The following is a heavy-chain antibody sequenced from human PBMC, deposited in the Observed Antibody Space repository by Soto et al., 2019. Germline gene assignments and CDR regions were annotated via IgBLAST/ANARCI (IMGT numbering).Heavy chain of an antibody. Sequence: GGSLRLSCAASGFTFSSYAMSWVRQAPGKGLEWVSAISGSGGSTYYADSVKGRFTISRDNSKNTLYLQMNSLRAEDTAVYYRAKDDLNYYDSSGYLDWGQGTLVTVSS. V-gene: IGHV3-23*01. CDR1: GFTFSSYA. D-gene: IGHD3-22*01. J-gene: IGHJ4*02. CDR2: ISGSGGST. CDR3: AKDDLNYYDSSGYLD.